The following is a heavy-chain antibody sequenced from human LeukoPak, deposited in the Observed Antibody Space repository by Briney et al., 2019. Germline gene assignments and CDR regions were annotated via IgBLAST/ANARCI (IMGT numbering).Heavy chain of an antibody. Sequence: GGSLGLSCVGSGFTFRSHAMSWVRQAPEKGLEFVLGIYENGGTTYYADSVKGRFSISRDNSKNTLYLQMDSLRGEDTAVYYCAKDFRIGYSAHFDYWGQGALVTVSS. CDR2: IYENGGTT. V-gene: IGHV3-23*01. CDR1: GFTFRSHA. CDR3: AKDFRIGYSAHFDY. D-gene: IGHD2-21*01. J-gene: IGHJ4*02.